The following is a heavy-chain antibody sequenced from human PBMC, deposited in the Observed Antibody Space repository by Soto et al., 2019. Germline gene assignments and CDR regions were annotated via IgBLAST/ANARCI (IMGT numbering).Heavy chain of an antibody. Sequence: PSETLSLTCAVYGGSFSGYYWSWIRQPPGKGLEWIGEINHSGSTNYNPSLKSRVTISVDTSKNQFSLKLSYVTAADTAVYYCARGPNYPDPWGQGTLVTVSS. CDR1: GGSFSGYY. V-gene: IGHV4-34*01. J-gene: IGHJ5*02. CDR3: ARGPNYPDP. D-gene: IGHD3-10*01. CDR2: INHSGST.